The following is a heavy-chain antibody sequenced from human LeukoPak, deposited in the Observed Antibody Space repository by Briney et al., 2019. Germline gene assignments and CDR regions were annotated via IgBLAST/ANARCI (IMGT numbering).Heavy chain of an antibody. CDR3: ARGTVDDPLDY. CDR2: IKQDGSEK. CDR1: GFTFSSYW. V-gene: IGHV3-7*04. Sequence: GGSLRLPCAASGFTFSSYWMSWVRQAPGKGLEWVANIKQDGSEKYYVDSVKGRFTISRDNAKNSLYLQMNSLRAEDTAVYYCARGTVDDPLDYWGQGTLVTVSS. J-gene: IGHJ4*02. D-gene: IGHD1-14*01.